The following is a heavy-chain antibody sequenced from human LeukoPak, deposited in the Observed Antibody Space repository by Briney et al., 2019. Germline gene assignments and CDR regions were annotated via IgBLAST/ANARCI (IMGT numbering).Heavy chain of an antibody. D-gene: IGHD3-22*01. CDR3: ARAQYYSDSTGYYYLHY. CDR2: IWYDGSNK. CDR1: GFTFSSYG. V-gene: IGHV3-33*01. Sequence: PGRSLRLSCAASGFTFSSYGMHWVRQAPGKGLEWVAVIWYDGSNKYYADSVKGRFTISRDNSKNTLYLQMNSLRAEDTAVYYCARAQYYSDSTGYYYLHYWGQGTLVTVSS. J-gene: IGHJ4*02.